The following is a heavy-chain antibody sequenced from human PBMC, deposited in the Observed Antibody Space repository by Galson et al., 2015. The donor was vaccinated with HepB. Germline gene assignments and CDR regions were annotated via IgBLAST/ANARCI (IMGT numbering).Heavy chain of an antibody. V-gene: IGHV3-23*01. J-gene: IGHJ4*02. D-gene: IGHD1-26*01. CDR3: AKVRLNGSYLCWDFDS. CDR1: GFTFSSYA. Sequence: SLRLSCAASGFTFSSYAMSWVRQVPGKGLEWVSAMSGTGGSTHYADSVKGRFTISRDYFRDTLYLQMNSLRAEDTAIYYCAKVRLNGSYLCWDFDSWGQGTLVSVSS. CDR2: MSGTGGST.